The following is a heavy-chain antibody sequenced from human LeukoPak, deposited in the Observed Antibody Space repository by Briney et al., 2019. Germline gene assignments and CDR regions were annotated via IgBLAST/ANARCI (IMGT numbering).Heavy chain of an antibody. CDR2: INHSGST. CDR1: GGSFSGYY. CDR3: ARVGAEYSSGWYADY. D-gene: IGHD6-19*01. J-gene: IGHJ4*02. V-gene: IGHV4-34*01. Sequence: SETLSLTCAVYGGSFSGYYWSWNRQPPGKGLEWIGEINHSGSTNYNPSLKSRVTISVDTSKNQFSLKLSSVTAADTAVYCCARVGAEYSSGWYADYWGQGALVTVSS.